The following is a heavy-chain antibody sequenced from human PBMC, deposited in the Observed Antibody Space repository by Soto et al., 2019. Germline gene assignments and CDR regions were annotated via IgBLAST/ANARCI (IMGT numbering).Heavy chain of an antibody. CDR1: GHTFTNYF. CDR2: INLSGGST. CDR3: ARADPSIGAGSVYYFDY. J-gene: IGHJ4*02. D-gene: IGHD1-26*01. Sequence: ASVKVSCKSSGHTFTNYFIHWVREAPRHGLEWMGIINLSGGSTTYAQKFQDRVTMTRDTSTNTVYMELSGLTSEDTAVYYCARADPSIGAGSVYYFDYWGQGTLVTVSS. V-gene: IGHV1-46*01.